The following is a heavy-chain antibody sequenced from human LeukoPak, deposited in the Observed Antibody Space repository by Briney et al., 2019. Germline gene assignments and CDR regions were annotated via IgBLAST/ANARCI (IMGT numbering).Heavy chain of an antibody. V-gene: IGHV1-18*04. CDR2: ISAYNGNT. J-gene: IGHJ4*02. D-gene: IGHD3-10*01. CDR3: ARIGSRITMVRGVPFDY. CDR1: GYTFTSYG. Sequence: ASVKVSCKASGYTFTSYGISWVRQAPEQGLEWMGWISAYNGNTNYAQKLQGRVTMTTDTSTSTAYMELRSLRSDDTAVYYCARIGSRITMVRGVPFDYWGQGTLVTVSS.